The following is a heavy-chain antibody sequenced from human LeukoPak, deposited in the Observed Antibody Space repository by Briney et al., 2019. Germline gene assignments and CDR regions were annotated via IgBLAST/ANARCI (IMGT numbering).Heavy chain of an antibody. V-gene: IGHV3-33*06. CDR1: GFTFSSYG. Sequence: GRSLRLSCAASGFTFSSYGMHWVRQAPGKGLEWVAVIWYDGSNKYYADSVKGRFTISSDNSKNTLYLQMNSLRAEDTAVYYCAKEIVPRYYYDSSGIDYWGQGTLVSVSS. CDR3: AKEIVPRYYYDSSGIDY. J-gene: IGHJ4*02. CDR2: IWYDGSNK. D-gene: IGHD3-22*01.